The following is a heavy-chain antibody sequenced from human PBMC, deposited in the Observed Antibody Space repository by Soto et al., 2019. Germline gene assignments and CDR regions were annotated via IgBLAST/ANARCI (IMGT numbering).Heavy chain of an antibody. CDR2: TYYSGTT. V-gene: IGHV4-59*01. D-gene: IGHD2-15*01. CDR1: GGSITGYS. Sequence: QVQLQESGPGLVKPSETLSLTCTVSGGSITGYSWSWIRQPPGKGLEWIGYTYYSGTTNYNPSLKSRVTISVDTAENQFSLKVSPVSAADTAVYYCARVGPYCSGGSCYRRLDYWGQGTLVTVSS. CDR3: ARVGPYCSGGSCYRRLDY. J-gene: IGHJ4*02.